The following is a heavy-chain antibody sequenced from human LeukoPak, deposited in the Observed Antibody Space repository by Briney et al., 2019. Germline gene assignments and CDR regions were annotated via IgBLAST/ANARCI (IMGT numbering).Heavy chain of an antibody. V-gene: IGHV3-23*01. CDR3: TTWVGAHFDF. D-gene: IGHD1-26*01. J-gene: IGHJ4*02. CDR2: IDGPTFRT. Sequence: PGESLRLSCAASGFTFSNYAMHWVRQAPGKGLEWVSTIDGPTFRTHYADSVMGRFTISRDNSKNPPYLQMNSLRAEDTAVYFCTTWVGAHFDFWGQGTLVTVSS. CDR1: GFTFSNYA.